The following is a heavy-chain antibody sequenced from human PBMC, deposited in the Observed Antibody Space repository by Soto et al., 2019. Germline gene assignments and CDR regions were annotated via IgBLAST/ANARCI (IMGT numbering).Heavy chain of an antibody. CDR3: ASLNNAAGGYDLDY. J-gene: IGHJ4*02. V-gene: IGHV3-74*01. CDR1: GFTFSSYW. D-gene: IGHD5-12*01. CDR2: INNDGSST. Sequence: EVQLVESGGGSVQPGGSLRLSCAASGFTFSSYWMHWVRQAPGKGLVWVSRINNDGSSTSYADSEKGRFTISRDNAKNTLYLQMNSLRAEDTAVYYCASLNNAAGGYDLDYWGQGTLVTVSS.